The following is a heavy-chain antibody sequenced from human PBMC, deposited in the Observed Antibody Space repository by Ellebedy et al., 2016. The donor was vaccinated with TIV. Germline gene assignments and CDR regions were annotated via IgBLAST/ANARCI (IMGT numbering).Heavy chain of an antibody. CDR2: MNPNSGNT. D-gene: IGHD6-19*01. Sequence: AASVKVSCKASGYTFTSYDINWVRQATGQGLEWMGWMNPNSGNTGYAQKFRGRVTMTRNTSISTAYMELSSLRSEDTAVYYCARQGYSSGLGGYWGQGTLVTVSS. J-gene: IGHJ4*02. CDR3: ARQGYSSGLGGY. CDR1: GYTFTSYD. V-gene: IGHV1-8*01.